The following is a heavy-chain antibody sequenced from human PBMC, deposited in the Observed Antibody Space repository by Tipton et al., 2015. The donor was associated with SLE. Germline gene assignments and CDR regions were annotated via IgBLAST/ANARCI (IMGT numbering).Heavy chain of an antibody. CDR3: AREVSDYYDSSGYCFDY. D-gene: IGHD3-22*01. CDR1: GGSISSSSYY. V-gene: IGHV4-39*07. CDR2: IYHSGST. Sequence: TLSLTCTVSGGSISSSSYYWGWIRQPPGKGLEWIWSIYHSGSTYYNPSLKSRVTISVDTSKNQFSLKLSSVTAADTAVYYCAREVSDYYDSSGYCFDYWGQGTLVTVSS. J-gene: IGHJ4*02.